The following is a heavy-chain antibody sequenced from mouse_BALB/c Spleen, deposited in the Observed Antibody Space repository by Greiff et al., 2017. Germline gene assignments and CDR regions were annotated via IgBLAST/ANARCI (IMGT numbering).Heavy chain of an antibody. CDR1: GFTFSSYG. CDR2: INSNGGST. V-gene: IGHV5-6-3*01. D-gene: IGHD4-1*01. Sequence: EVKLMESGGGLVQPGGSLKLSCAASGFTFSSYGMSWVRQTPDKRLELVATINSNGGSTYYPDSVKGLFTISRDNAKNTLYLQMSSLKSEDTAMYYCARANWDLYFDYWGQGTTLTVSS. J-gene: IGHJ2*01. CDR3: ARANWDLYFDY.